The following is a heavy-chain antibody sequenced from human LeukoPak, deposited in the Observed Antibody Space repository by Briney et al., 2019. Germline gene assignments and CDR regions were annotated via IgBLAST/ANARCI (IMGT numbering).Heavy chain of an antibody. V-gene: IGHV1-69*13. CDR2: IIPISGTA. CDR1: GGTFSNHA. J-gene: IGHJ4*02. CDR3: AKGVGEVGGSLAD. D-gene: IGHD2-15*01. Sequence: SVKVSCKASGGTFSNHAISWVRQAPGQGLEWMGVIIPISGTANYAQKFQGRVTITADASTSTVYMELSSLTSDDTAVYYCAKGVGEVGGSLADWGQGTPVTVSS.